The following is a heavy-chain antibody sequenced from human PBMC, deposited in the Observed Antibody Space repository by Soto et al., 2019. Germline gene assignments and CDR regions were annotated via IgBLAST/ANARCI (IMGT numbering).Heavy chain of an antibody. J-gene: IGHJ5*02. CDR1: GYTFTSYA. D-gene: IGHD3-22*01. V-gene: IGHV1-3*01. Sequence: QVQLVQSGAEVKKPGASVKVSCKASGYTFTSYAMHWVRQAPGQRLEWMGWINAGNGNTKYSQKFQGRVTITRDTSASTAYMELSSLRSEDTAVYYCARNYWADSSGYSRLNWFDPWGQGTLVTVSS. CDR2: INAGNGNT. CDR3: ARNYWADSSGYSRLNWFDP.